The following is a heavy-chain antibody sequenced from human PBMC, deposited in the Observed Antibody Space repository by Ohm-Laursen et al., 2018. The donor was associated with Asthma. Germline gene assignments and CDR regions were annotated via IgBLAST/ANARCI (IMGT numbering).Heavy chain of an antibody. CDR2: ISAYNGNT. J-gene: IGHJ4*02. Sequence: ASVKVSCKASGYTFTSYGISWVRQAPGQGLEWMGWISAYNGNTNYAQKFQGRVTMTTDTSTSTAYMELRSLRSDDTAVYYCARDPSDGDYGSGSYDYWGQGTLVTVSS. D-gene: IGHD3-10*01. V-gene: IGHV1-18*01. CDR3: ARDPSDGDYGSGSYDY. CDR1: GYTFTSYG.